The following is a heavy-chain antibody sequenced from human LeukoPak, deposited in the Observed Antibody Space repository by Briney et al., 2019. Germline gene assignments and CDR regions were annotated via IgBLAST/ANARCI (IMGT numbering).Heavy chain of an antibody. CDR1: GFTFTFYW. D-gene: IGHD3-22*01. CDR3: ARRSNKYDFDSSGHYRSFDY. CDR2: IKQDGSDK. V-gene: IGHV3-7*01. Sequence: PGGSVRLSCAASGFTFTFYWMSWVRQAPGKGLEWVAYIKQDGSDKYYVGSVKGRFTISRDNSKNSLYLQMNSLRAEDTAFYFCARRSNKYDFDSSGHYRSFDYWGQGTLVSVSS. J-gene: IGHJ4*02.